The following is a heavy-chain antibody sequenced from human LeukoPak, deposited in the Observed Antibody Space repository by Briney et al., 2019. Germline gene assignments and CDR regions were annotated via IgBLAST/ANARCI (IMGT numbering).Heavy chain of an antibody. J-gene: IGHJ4*02. CDR1: GFTFSNYA. CDR3: AKGRKRTTVTTFDY. V-gene: IGHV3-23*01. Sequence: GGSLRLSCAASGFTFSNYAMSWVRQAPGKGLEWVSAISGSGGSTYYADSVKGRLTISRDNSRNTLYLQMNSLRAEDTAVYYCAKGRKRTTVTTFDYWGQGTLVTVSS. CDR2: ISGSGGST. D-gene: IGHD4-17*01.